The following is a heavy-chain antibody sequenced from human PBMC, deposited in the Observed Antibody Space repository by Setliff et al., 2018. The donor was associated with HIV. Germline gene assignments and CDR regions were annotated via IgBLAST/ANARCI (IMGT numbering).Heavy chain of an antibody. Sequence: LSLTCAVYGGSFSGYYWTWIRQPPGKGLEWIGEITHSGSTNYNPSLETRVTISVDTSKNHFSLRLSHVTAADTAVYYCARQGAATGHSFDYWGQGALVTVSS. CDR1: GGSFSGYY. D-gene: IGHD6-25*01. CDR2: ITHSGST. V-gene: IGHV4-34*01. J-gene: IGHJ4*02. CDR3: ARQGAATGHSFDY.